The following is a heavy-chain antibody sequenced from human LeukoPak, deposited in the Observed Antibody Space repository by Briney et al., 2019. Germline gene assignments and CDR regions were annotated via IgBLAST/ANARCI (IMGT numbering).Heavy chain of an antibody. CDR2: INTDGSRT. CDR3: ARPPTVVTPAGFDY. J-gene: IGHJ4*02. Sequence: PRGSLRLSCAASGFTFSSYWMHWVRQAPGKGLVWVSRINTDGSRTSYADSVKGRFTISRDSAKNTLYLQMNSLRADDTAVYYCARPPTVVTPAGFDYWGQGTLVTVSS. D-gene: IGHD4-23*01. V-gene: IGHV3-74*01. CDR1: GFTFSSYW.